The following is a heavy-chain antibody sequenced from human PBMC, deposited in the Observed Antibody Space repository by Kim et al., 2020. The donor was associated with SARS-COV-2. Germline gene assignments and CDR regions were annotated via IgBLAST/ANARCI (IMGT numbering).Heavy chain of an antibody. CDR1: GFTFCGYT. Sequence: GGSLRLSCAASGFTFCGYTMNWVRQAPGKGLEWVSLFYGGADATRYADSVKGRFTISRDNSKSTLYLQMTTLRVEDTAVYYCVKGTGFILPSDSTYDLAVWGQGTTVTASS. CDR2: FYGGADAT. CDR3: VKGTGFILPSDSTYDLAV. J-gene: IGHJ6*02. V-gene: IGHV3-23*03. D-gene: IGHD1-26*01.